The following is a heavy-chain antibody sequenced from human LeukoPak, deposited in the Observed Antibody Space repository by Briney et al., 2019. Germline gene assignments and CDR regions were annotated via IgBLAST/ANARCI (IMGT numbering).Heavy chain of an antibody. CDR1: GITLSNYG. J-gene: IGHJ4*02. V-gene: IGHV3-23*01. CDR3: AKRGVVIRVILVGFHKEAYYFDS. D-gene: IGHD3-22*01. CDR2: LGGSGGTT. Sequence: GGSLRLSCAASGITLSNYGMSWVRQAPGKGLEWVAGLGGSGGTTNYADSVKGRFTISRDNRKNTLYLQMNSLRAEDTAVYFCAKRGVVIRVILVGFHKEAYYFDSWGQGALVTVSS.